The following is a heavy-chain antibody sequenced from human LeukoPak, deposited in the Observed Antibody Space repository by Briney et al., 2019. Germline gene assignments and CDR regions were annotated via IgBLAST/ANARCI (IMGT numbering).Heavy chain of an antibody. CDR1: GFTFTKHW. V-gene: IGHV3-7*01. CDR3: VRNGGSFDY. Sequence: PGGSLRLSCAASGFTFTKHWMSWVRQPPGKXXXWVANINYDGSETRYVDSVKGRLTISRDNAKNSLYLQMDSLRVEDTAVYYCVRNGGSFDYWGQGTLVTVSS. CDR2: INYDGSET. J-gene: IGHJ4*02. D-gene: IGHD3-16*01.